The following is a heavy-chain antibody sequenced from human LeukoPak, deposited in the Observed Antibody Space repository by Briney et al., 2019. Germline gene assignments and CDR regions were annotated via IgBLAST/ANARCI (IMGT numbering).Heavy chain of an antibody. CDR3: ARRVLSLLENYFDY. CDR1: GSSFTSYW. V-gene: IGHV5-51*01. Sequence: GESLKISCQGSGSSFTSYWIGWVRQLPGKGLEWMGIIYPGDSDTRYSPSFQGQVTISADKSISTAYLQWSSLKASDTAMYYCARRVLSLLENYFDYWGQGTLVTVSS. CDR2: IYPGDSDT. D-gene: IGHD3-16*02. J-gene: IGHJ4*02.